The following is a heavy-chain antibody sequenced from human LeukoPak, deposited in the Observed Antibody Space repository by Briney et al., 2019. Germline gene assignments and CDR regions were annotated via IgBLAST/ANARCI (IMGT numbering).Heavy chain of an antibody. CDR1: GFTVSDNY. V-gene: IGHV3-53*01. Sequence: PGGSLRLSCAASGFTVSDNYMSWVRQAPGKGLEWVSVMYGRGDTYYADSVKGRFTFSRDISKNTLYLQMNGLRTEDTAMYYCARDAPQVPAAGVLASWGQGTLVTVSS. J-gene: IGHJ5*02. CDR2: MYGRGDT. D-gene: IGHD6-13*01. CDR3: ARDAPQVPAAGVLAS.